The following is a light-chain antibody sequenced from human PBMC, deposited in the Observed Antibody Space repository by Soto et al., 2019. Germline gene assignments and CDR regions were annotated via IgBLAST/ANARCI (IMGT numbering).Light chain of an antibody. CDR1: SRDIGDYNY. V-gene: IGLV2-14*01. Sequence: QSALTQPASVSGSPGQSITISCVGTSRDIGDYNYVSWYQQHPGKVPKVIIYDVSNRPSGVSYRFSGTKSGNTASLTVSGPQLENGVNFFCFSYTGSATLSFGSGT. CDR3: FSYTGSATLS. J-gene: IGLJ1*01. CDR2: DVS.